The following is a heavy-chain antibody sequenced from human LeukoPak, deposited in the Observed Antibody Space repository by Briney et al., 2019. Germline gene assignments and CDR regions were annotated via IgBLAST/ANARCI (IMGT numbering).Heavy chain of an antibody. CDR3: ARAEVTDNYYYYYYMDV. D-gene: IGHD4-11*01. Sequence: SETLSLTSTVSGGSISSHYWSWIRQPPGKGLEWIGYTYYSGSTNYNPSLKSRVTISVDTSKNQFSLKLSSVTAADTAVYYCARAEVTDNYYYYYYMDVWGKGTTVTVSS. V-gene: IGHV4-59*11. CDR1: GGSISSHY. J-gene: IGHJ6*03. CDR2: TYYSGST.